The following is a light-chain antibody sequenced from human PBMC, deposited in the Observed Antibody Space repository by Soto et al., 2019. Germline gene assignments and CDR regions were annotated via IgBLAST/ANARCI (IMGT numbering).Light chain of an antibody. CDR1: QDISDW. CDR2: AAS. J-gene: IGKJ5*01. V-gene: IGKV1-12*01. CDR3: QLADSLPLIS. Sequence: DIQMTQSPSSVSASVGDRVTITCRASQDISDWLAWYQQKPGKAPKLLIYAASSLQGGVPSRFSGSGSGTDFTLTINNLQPEDFATYYCQLADSLPLISFGQGTRLEIK.